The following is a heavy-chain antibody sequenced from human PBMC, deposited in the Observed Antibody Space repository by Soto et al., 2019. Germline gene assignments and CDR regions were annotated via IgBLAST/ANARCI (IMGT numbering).Heavy chain of an antibody. CDR3: AKDPGVVVPAAHDYGMDV. D-gene: IGHD2-2*01. J-gene: IGHJ6*02. V-gene: IGHV3-23*01. CDR2: ISGSGSST. Sequence: GGSLRLSCAASGFPFSGYAINWVRQAPGKGLEWVSIISGSGSSTNYADSVKGRFTISRDNARDTVYLQMNSLRAEDTAVYYCAKDPGVVVPAAHDYGMDVWGQGTTVTVSS. CDR1: GFPFSGYA.